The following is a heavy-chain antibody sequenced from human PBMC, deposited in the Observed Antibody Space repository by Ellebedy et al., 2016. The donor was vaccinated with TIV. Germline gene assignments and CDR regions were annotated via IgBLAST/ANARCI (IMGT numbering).Heavy chain of an antibody. CDR3: ARGVYYYHSGTYYNY. CDR1: GFSMGGGGYY. D-gene: IGHD3-10*01. CDR2: IYDTETT. V-gene: IGHV4-39*07. Sequence: GSLRLSXTVSGFSMGGGGYYWGWIRQSPGKGPEWIGSIYDTETTYYNPSLRSRVAISIDTSKRQFSLRLSSVTAADTAVYYCARGVYYYHSGTYYNYWGQGTLVIVSS. J-gene: IGHJ4*02.